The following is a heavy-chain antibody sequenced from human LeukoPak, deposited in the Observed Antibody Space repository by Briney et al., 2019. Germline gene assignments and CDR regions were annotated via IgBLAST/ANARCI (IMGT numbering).Heavy chain of an antibody. CDR1: GGSISSSDYY. V-gene: IGHV4-39*01. Sequence: PSDTLSLTCTVSGGSISSSDYYWGWIRQPPGKGLEWIGVVYYGGSTHYNPSHKGRVTLSVDTSKNQFSLKLTSVTAADTAVYYCAGRISTYDSSGYSTGDAFDFWGQGILVTVSS. CDR3: AGRISTYDSSGYSTGDAFDF. J-gene: IGHJ4*02. D-gene: IGHD3-22*01. CDR2: VYYGGST.